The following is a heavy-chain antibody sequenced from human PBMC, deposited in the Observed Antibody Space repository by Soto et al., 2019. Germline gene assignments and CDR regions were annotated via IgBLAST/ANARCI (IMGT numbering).Heavy chain of an antibody. CDR3: ARVWYYDSSGYYAFDY. V-gene: IGHV1-69*05. J-gene: IGHJ4*02. Sequence: SVKVSCKASGGTFSSYAISWVRQAPGQGLEWMGGIIPIFGTANYAQKFQSRVTMTTDTSSSTAYMELWSLRSDDTAVYYCARVWYYDSSGYYAFDYWGLGTLVTVSS. CDR2: IIPIFGTA. CDR1: GGTFSSYA. D-gene: IGHD3-22*01.